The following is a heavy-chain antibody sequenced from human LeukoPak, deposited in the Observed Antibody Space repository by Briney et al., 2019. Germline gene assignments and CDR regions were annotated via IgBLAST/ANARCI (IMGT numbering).Heavy chain of an antibody. Sequence: GGSLRLSCVTSGFIFSNYGMHWVRQAPGKGLEWLTFIQFDGSNKLYADSVKGRFTVSRDTSKNTVYLQMNSLRAEDTAVYYCAKTLYDYVWGSYRPFDYWGQGTLVTVSS. D-gene: IGHD3-16*02. CDR1: GFIFSNYG. CDR3: AKTLYDYVWGSYRPFDY. CDR2: IQFDGSNK. V-gene: IGHV3-30*02. J-gene: IGHJ4*02.